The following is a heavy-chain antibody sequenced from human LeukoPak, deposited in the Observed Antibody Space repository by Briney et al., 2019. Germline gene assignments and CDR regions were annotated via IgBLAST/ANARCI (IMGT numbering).Heavy chain of an antibody. V-gene: IGHV3-23*01. CDR3: AKGLRTVTYNWFDP. D-gene: IGHD4-17*01. Sequence: GSLRLSCAASGFTFSSYAMSWVRQAPGKGLEWVSAISGSGGSTYYADSVKGRFTISRDNSKNTLYLQMNSLRAEDTAMFYCAKGLRTVTYNWFDPWGQGTLVTVSS. CDR1: GFTFSSYA. CDR2: ISGSGGST. J-gene: IGHJ5*02.